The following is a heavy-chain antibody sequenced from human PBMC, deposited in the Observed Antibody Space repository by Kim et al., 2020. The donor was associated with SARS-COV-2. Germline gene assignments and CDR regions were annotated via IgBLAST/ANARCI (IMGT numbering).Heavy chain of an antibody. D-gene: IGHD3-10*01. J-gene: IGHJ3*02. CDR3: ARAGGEFDAFDI. Sequence: SETLSLTCTVSGGSISSSSYYWGWIRQPPGKGLEWIGSIYYSGSTYYNPSLKSRVTISVDTSKNQFSLKLSSVTAADTAVYYCARAGGEFDAFDIWGQGTMVTVSS. CDR2: IYYSGST. V-gene: IGHV4-39*01. CDR1: GGSISSSSYY.